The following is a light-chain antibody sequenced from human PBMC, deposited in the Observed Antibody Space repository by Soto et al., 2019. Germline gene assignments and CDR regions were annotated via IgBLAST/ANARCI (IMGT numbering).Light chain of an antibody. V-gene: IGLV1-44*01. CDR2: TNS. CDR3: ATWDDSLNGYV. Sequence: QSVLTQPPSASGTPGQRITISCSGSGSNIGSNSVTWYQQLPRTAPKLLIYTNSQRPSGVPDRFSGPKSGTSAPLAISGLQSGDEADYYCATWDDSLNGYVFGTGTKVTVL. CDR1: GSNIGSNS. J-gene: IGLJ1*01.